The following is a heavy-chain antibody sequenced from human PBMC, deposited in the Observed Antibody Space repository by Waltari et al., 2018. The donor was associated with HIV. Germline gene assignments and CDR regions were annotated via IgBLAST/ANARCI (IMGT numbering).Heavy chain of an antibody. CDR3: AKYSGNYWGAHNWFDP. CDR1: GFTFSIYW. V-gene: IGHV3-7*01. Sequence: EVQLVESGGGLVQPGGSLRLSCAASGFTFSIYWMSWLRQAPGKGLEWVANIKQDGSEKHYADSVRGRFTISRDNTKNSLYLQMNSLRAEDTAVYYCAKYSGNYWGAHNWFDPWGQGTLVTVSS. CDR2: IKQDGSEK. J-gene: IGHJ5*02. D-gene: IGHD1-26*01.